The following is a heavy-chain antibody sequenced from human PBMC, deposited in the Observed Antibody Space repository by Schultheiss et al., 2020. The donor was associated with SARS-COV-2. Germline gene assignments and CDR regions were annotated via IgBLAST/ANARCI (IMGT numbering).Heavy chain of an antibody. CDR1: GGSISSSSYY. V-gene: IGHV4-39*07. D-gene: IGHD4-11*01. CDR2: INHSGST. CDR3: ARGASSKPNYYYYMDV. J-gene: IGHJ6*03. Sequence: SQTLSLTCAVYGGSISSSSYYWGWIRQPPGKGLEWIGEINHSGSTNYNPSLKSRVTISVDTSKNQFSLKLSSVTAADTAVYYCARGASSKPNYYYYMDVWGKGTTVTVSS.